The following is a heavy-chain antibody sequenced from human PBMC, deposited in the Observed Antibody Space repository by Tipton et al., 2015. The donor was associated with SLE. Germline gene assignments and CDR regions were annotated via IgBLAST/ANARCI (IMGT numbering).Heavy chain of an antibody. CDR1: GGSISSYY. Sequence: GLVKPSETLSLTCTVSGGSISSYYWSWIRQPPGKGLEWIGYIYYSGSTNYNPSLKSRVTISVDTSKNQFSLKLSSVTAADTAVYYCARGDYDFWSGYLYYFDYWGQGTLVTVSS. V-gene: IGHV4-59*01. CDR3: ARGDYDFWSGYLYYFDY. D-gene: IGHD3-3*01. CDR2: IYYSGST. J-gene: IGHJ4*02.